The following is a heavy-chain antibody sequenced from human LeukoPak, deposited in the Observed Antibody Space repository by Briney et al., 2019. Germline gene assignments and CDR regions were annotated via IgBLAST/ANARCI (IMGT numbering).Heavy chain of an antibody. V-gene: IGHV1-18*01. J-gene: IGHJ4*02. CDR1: GYTFTSYG. D-gene: IGHD3-22*01. CDR3: ARGSGGRHYYDSSGYYYTTRPLVY. Sequence: EASVKVSCKASGYTFTSYGISWVRQAPGQGLEWMGWISAYNGNTNYAQKLQGRVTMTTDTSTSTAYMELRSLRSDDTAVYYCARGSGGRHYYDSSGYYYTTRPLVYWGQGTLVTVSS. CDR2: ISAYNGNT.